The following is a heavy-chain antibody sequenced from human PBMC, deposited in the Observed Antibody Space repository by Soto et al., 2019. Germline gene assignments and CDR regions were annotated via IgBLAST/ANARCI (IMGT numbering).Heavy chain of an antibody. Sequence: QVQLQQWGAGLLKPSETLSLTCAVYSGSFSGYYWSWIRQPPGKGLEWIGEINHSGNTNYNPSLKRRVTISVDTSKNQFSLKLSSVTAADTAVYYCARHNYDGSGYYYYYYGMDVWGQGTTVTVSS. D-gene: IGHD3-22*01. J-gene: IGHJ6*02. CDR2: INHSGNT. CDR1: SGSFSGYY. V-gene: IGHV4-34*01. CDR3: ARHNYDGSGYYYYYYGMDV.